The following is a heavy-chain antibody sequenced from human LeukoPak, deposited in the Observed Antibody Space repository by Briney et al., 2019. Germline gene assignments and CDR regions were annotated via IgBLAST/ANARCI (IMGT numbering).Heavy chain of an antibody. CDR1: GFTVSNNY. D-gene: IGHD3-10*02. CDR2: ISSGGST. CDR3: ARGAYVGGFDI. Sequence: GGSLRLSCAASGFTVSNNYMNWVRQAPGKGLEWVSLISSGGSTSHSDSVKGRFSISRDNSNNTLYLQMNSLRAEDTAVYYCARGAYVGGFDIWGQGTMVTVPS. V-gene: IGHV3-53*01. J-gene: IGHJ3*02.